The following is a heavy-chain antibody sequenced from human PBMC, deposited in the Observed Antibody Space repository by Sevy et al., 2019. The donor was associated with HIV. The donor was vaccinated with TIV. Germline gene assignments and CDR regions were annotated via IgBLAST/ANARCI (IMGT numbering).Heavy chain of an antibody. CDR2: IKPDGSDK. J-gene: IGHJ5*02. V-gene: IGHV3-7*01. D-gene: IGHD4-17*01. CDR3: ARVIDYGELGNWFDP. Sequence: GGSLRLSCAASGFTFSKYWMIWVRQAPGKGLEWVANIKPDGSDKYYVGSLKGRFTIYRDNAKNSLYLEMNNLGAEDTAVYYCARVIDYGELGNWFDPWGQGTLVTVSS. CDR1: GFTFSKYW.